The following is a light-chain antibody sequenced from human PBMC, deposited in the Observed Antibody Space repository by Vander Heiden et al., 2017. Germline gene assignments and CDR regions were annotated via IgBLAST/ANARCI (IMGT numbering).Light chain of an antibody. CDR1: SGNSNND. V-gene: IGLV4-69*01. CDR3: QTWGTGGV. CDR2: VNSDGSH. Sequence: LLTPSPSPSSSLPSSVKRTGTMSSGNSNNDIAWHHQQPEKGPRYLMRVNSDGSHTKGDGIPDRFSGSSSGAERHLTISSLQSEDEGDYYCQTWGTGGVFGGGTKLSVL. J-gene: IGLJ2*01.